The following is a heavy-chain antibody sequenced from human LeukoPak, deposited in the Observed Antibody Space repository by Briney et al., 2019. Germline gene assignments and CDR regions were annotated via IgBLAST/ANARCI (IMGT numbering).Heavy chain of an antibody. Sequence: ASVKVSCKASGYTFTSYYMHWVRQAPGQGLEWMGIINPSGGSTSYAQKFQGRVTMTRDRSTSTVYMELSSLRSEDTAVYYCAGGHCSSTSCYTVGYYYYYMHVWGKGTTVTVSS. D-gene: IGHD2-2*02. V-gene: IGHV1-46*01. CDR2: INPSGGST. CDR3: AGGHCSSTSCYTVGYYYYYMHV. CDR1: GYTFTSYY. J-gene: IGHJ6*03.